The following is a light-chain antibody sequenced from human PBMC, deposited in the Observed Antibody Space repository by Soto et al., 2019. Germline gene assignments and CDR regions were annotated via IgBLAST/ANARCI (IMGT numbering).Light chain of an antibody. Sequence: QSALTQPASVSGSPGQSITISCTGTSSDVGGYNYVSWYQQHPGKAPKLMIYEVSNRPSGVSNRSSGAKSGNTASLTISELHAEDEADYYCSSYTSSTFYVFGTGTKLTVL. CDR2: EVS. V-gene: IGLV2-14*01. CDR3: SSYTSSTFYV. CDR1: SSDVGGYNY. J-gene: IGLJ1*01.